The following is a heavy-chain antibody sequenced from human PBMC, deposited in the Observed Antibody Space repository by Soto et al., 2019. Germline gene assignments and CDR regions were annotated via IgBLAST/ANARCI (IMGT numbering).Heavy chain of an antibody. CDR3: ARHEGKLRFLEA. CDR2: IYYSGST. J-gene: IGHJ5*02. V-gene: IGHV4-39*01. Sequence: SETLSLTCTVSGGSISSSSYYWGWIRQPPGKGLEWIGSIYYSGSTYYNPSLKSRVAISVDTSKNQFSLKLSSVTAADTAVYYCARHEGKLRFLEAWGQGTLVTVSS. D-gene: IGHD3-3*01. CDR1: GGSISSSSYY.